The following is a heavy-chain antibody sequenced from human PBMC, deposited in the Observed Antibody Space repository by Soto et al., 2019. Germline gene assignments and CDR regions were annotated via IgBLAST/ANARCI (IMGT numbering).Heavy chain of an antibody. V-gene: IGHV5-51*01. CDR1: GYAFSSYW. J-gene: IGHJ4*02. D-gene: IGHD1-26*01. Sequence: EVQLEQSGAELKKPGDSLKISCLASGYAFSSYWVAWVRHVPGKGFEYLGIIHPRDSFTRYSPSLAGQFTISADKTLNTAYLQWASLRASDSAIYYCARQKDFYGGEGISDYWGQGTLVAVSS. CDR2: IHPRDSFT. CDR3: ARQKDFYGGEGISDY.